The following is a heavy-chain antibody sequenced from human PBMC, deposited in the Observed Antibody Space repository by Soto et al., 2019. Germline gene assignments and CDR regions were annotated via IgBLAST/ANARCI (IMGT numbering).Heavy chain of an antibody. CDR1: GFTFSDYY. D-gene: IGHD5-18*01. CDR2: ISSSSSYT. V-gene: IGHV3-11*06. Sequence: QVQLVESGGGLVKPGGSLRLSCAASGFTFSDYYMSWIRQAPGKGLEWVSYISSSSSYTNYADSVKGRFTISRDNAKNSLYLQMNSLRAEATAVYYCARGVDTAMGLFDYWGQGTLVTVSS. CDR3: ARGVDTAMGLFDY. J-gene: IGHJ4*02.